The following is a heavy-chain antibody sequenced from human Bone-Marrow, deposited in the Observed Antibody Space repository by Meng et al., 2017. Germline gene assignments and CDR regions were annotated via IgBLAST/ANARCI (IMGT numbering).Heavy chain of an antibody. J-gene: IGHJ4*02. CDR2: ISAYNGNT. CDR1: GYTFTSYG. V-gene: IGHV1-18*01. CDR3: ARDRSTRGGYNY. D-gene: IGHD3-16*01. Sequence: PLHTVAVVNKTVASVRVSGKASGYTFTSYGISWFRPAPGEGLVWMGWISAYNGNTNYAQKLKGRVTMTTDTSTSTAYMEMRSLRSEDTAVYYCARDRSTRGGYNYWGQGTLVTVSS.